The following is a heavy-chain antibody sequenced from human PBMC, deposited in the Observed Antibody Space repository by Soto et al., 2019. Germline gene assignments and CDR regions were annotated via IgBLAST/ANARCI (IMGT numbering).Heavy chain of an antibody. J-gene: IGHJ5*02. D-gene: IGHD3-22*01. Sequence: ASVKVSCKASGYTFTSYDINWVRQATGQGLEWMGWMNPNSGNTGYAQKFQGRVTMTRNTSISTAYMELSSLRSEDTAVYYCARKDKSGYFNWFDPWGQGTLVTVSS. CDR3: ARKDKSGYFNWFDP. CDR2: MNPNSGNT. V-gene: IGHV1-8*01. CDR1: GYTFTSYD.